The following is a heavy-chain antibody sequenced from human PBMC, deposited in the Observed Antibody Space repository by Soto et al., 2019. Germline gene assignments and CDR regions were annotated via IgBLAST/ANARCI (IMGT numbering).Heavy chain of an antibody. CDR1: GFMFSSAW. D-gene: IGHD1-1*01. CDR2: IKSKADGGAR. Sequence: PGGSLRLSCVTSGFMFSSAWMSWVRQAPGKGQEWVARIKSKADGGARDYAAPVKGRFTISRDDSKNTVYLQMNSLRAEDTAVYYCVEGWNDFWGQGTLVTAPQ. J-gene: IGHJ4*02. CDR3: VEGWNDF. V-gene: IGHV3-15*01.